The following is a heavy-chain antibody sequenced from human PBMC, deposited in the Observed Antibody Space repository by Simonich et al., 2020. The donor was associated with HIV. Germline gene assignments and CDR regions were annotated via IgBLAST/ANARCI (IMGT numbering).Heavy chain of an antibody. J-gene: IGHJ4*02. CDR1: GGTFSTYT. Sequence: QVQLVQSGAEVKKPGSSVTVSCKASGGTFSTYTISCVRQAPGQGLEWMGGIIPSLGIPNYAQKFQGRVTITADKSTSTAYMELSSLRSEDTAVYYCARPIDDSGSRVDGDYWGQGTLVTVSS. CDR2: IIPSLGIP. CDR3: ARPIDDSGSRVDGDY. V-gene: IGHV1-69*09. D-gene: IGHD1-26*01.